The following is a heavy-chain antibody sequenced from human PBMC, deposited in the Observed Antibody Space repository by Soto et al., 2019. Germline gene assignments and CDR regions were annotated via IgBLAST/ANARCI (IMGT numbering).Heavy chain of an antibody. CDR2: ISAYNGNT. CDR3: AISIAADGLAEY. Sequence: ASVKVSCKASGDTFTSYGISWVGQAAGQGREWMGWISAYNGNTNYAQKLQGRVTMTTDTSTSTAYMELRSLRSDDTAVYYCAISIAADGLAEYWGQGTLVPVSS. V-gene: IGHV1-18*04. J-gene: IGHJ4*02. CDR1: GDTFTSYG. D-gene: IGHD6-13*01.